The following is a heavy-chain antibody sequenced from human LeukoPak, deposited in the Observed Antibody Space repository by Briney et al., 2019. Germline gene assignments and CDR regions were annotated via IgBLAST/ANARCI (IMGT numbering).Heavy chain of an antibody. CDR2: INRDGSEK. CDR1: GFTFSTYW. Sequence: GGSLRLSCAASGFTFSTYWMTWGRQAPGKGLEWVANINRDGSEKYYVDSVKGPFTISRDNPKNSLYLQMSSLRAEDTAVYYCARDFSLTRLERPFDSWGQGTLVTVSS. J-gene: IGHJ4*02. D-gene: IGHD1-1*01. CDR3: ARDFSLTRLERPFDS. V-gene: IGHV3-7*01.